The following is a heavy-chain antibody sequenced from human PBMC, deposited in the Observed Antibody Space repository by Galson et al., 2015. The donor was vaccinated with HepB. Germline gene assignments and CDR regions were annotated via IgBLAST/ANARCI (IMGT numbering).Heavy chain of an antibody. D-gene: IGHD1-26*01. CDR2: ISGSGGST. V-gene: IGHV3-23*01. Sequence: SLRLSCAASGFTFSSYAMSWVRQAPGKGLEWVSAISGSGGSTYYADSVKGRFTISRDNSRNTLYLQMNSLRAEDTAVYYCAKDNLGVTKYRGADYWGQGTLVTVSS. J-gene: IGHJ4*02. CDR1: GFTFSSYA. CDR3: AKDNLGVTKYRGADY.